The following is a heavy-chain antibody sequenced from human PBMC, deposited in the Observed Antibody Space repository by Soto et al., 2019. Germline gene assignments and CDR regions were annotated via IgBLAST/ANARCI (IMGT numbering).Heavy chain of an antibody. D-gene: IGHD6-6*01. Sequence: PGESLKISCKGSGYKFSTYWIAWVRQMPGKGLEFMGVVYPSTSQATYSPSFQGQVTISADKSINTAYLEWGGLEASDTAMYYCARLANSSPDYWGQGTLVTVSS. CDR3: ARLANSSPDY. V-gene: IGHV5-51*01. CDR2: VYPSTSQA. CDR1: GYKFSTYW. J-gene: IGHJ4*02.